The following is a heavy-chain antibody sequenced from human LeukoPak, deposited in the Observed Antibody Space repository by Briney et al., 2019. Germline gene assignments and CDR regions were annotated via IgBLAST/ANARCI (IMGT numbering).Heavy chain of an antibody. CDR1: GFTFSGYY. V-gene: IGHV3-74*01. Sequence: GGSLRLSCAASGFTFSGYYMAWIRQAPGKGLVWVSRINSDGSSTSYADSVKGRFTISRDNAKNTLYLQMNSLRAEDTAVYYCASSSASDSGYQPTSAFDIWGQGTMVTVSS. D-gene: IGHD2-2*01. CDR3: ASSSASDSGYQPTSAFDI. J-gene: IGHJ3*02. CDR2: INSDGSST.